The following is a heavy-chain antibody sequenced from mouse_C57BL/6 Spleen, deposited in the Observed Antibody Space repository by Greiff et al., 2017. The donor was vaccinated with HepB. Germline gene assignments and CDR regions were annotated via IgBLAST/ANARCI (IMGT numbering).Heavy chain of an antibody. Sequence: EVQLQQSGPELVKPGASVKISCKASGYTFTDYYMNWVKQSHGKSLEWIGDINPNNGGTSYNQKFKGKATLTVDKSSSTAYMELRSLTSEDSAVYYCARRGYYYGSSSRYFDVWGTGTTVTVSS. CDR1: GYTFTDYY. CDR3: ARRGYYYGSSSRYFDV. J-gene: IGHJ1*03. D-gene: IGHD1-1*01. V-gene: IGHV1-26*01. CDR2: INPNNGGT.